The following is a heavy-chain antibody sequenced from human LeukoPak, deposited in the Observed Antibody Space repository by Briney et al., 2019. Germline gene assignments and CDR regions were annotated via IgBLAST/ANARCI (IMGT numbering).Heavy chain of an antibody. D-gene: IGHD3-3*01. Sequence: GGSLRLSXAASGFTFSSYSMNWVRQAPGKGLEWVSSISSSSSYIYYADSVKGRFTISRDNAKNSLYLQMNSLRAEDTAVYYCARSTGPPFWSGYSMYYFDYWGQGTLVTVSS. CDR3: ARSTGPPFWSGYSMYYFDY. CDR1: GFTFSSYS. J-gene: IGHJ4*02. V-gene: IGHV3-21*01. CDR2: ISSSSSYI.